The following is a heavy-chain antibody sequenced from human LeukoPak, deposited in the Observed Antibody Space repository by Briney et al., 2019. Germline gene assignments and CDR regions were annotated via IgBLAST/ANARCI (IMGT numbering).Heavy chain of an antibody. J-gene: IGHJ4*02. Sequence: QAGGSLRLSCAASGFTFSSYAMSWVRQAPGKGLEWVSAISGSGGSTYYADSVKGRFTISRDNSKNTLYLQMNSLRAEDTAVYYCAIKGSSGWPYYFDYWGQGTLVTVSS. CDR1: GFTFSSYA. CDR2: ISGSGGST. CDR3: AIKGSSGWPYYFDY. D-gene: IGHD6-19*01. V-gene: IGHV3-23*01.